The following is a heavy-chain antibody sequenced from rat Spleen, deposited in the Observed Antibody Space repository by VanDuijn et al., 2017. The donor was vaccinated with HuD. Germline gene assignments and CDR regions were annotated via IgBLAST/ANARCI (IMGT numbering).Heavy chain of an antibody. Sequence: EVQLVESDGGLVQPGRSLKLSCAASGFTFSDYYMAWVRQAPTKGLEWVTTISYDGSSTYYRDSVKGRFTISRDNAKSTLYLQMDSLKSEDTATYYCARHGRGERTYYYVMDAWGQGASVTVSS. CDR2: ISYDGSST. V-gene: IGHV5-29*01. CDR3: ARHGRGERTYYYVMDA. CDR1: GFTFSDYY. D-gene: IGHD4-3*01. J-gene: IGHJ4*01.